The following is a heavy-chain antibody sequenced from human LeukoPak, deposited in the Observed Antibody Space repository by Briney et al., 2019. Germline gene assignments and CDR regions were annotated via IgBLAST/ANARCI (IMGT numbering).Heavy chain of an antibody. CDR1: GFTFTNYD. CDR3: ATRPRELLSGIP. Sequence: PGGSLRLSCAASGFTFTNYDMTWVRQAPGKGLEWISSIYYSGGRTYYADSVRGRFTISRDNSSSLLYLQMSRLRAEYTAVYYCATRPRELLSGIPWGQGTMVTVSS. D-gene: IGHD1-26*01. CDR2: IYYSGGRT. V-gene: IGHV3-23*01. J-gene: IGHJ3*01.